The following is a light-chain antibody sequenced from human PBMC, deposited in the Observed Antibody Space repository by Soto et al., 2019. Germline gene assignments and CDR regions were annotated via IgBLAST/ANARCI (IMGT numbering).Light chain of an antibody. CDR3: KQYGSLGT. V-gene: IGKV3-20*01. CDR2: GAS. J-gene: IGKJ1*01. Sequence: IVLTHAPCTLSLSPGERATLSFRASQSVSNNYLALYQQKTGQAPRLLIYGASNRATGIQDRFSGSGSGADFTITISRLEPEDFAVYYCKQYGSLGTFGQGTKVDIK. CDR1: QSVSNNY.